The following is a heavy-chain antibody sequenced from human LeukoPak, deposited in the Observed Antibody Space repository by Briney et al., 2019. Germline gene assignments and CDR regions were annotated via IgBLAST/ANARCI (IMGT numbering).Heavy chain of an antibody. CDR3: ARDSSSWDSDTFDI. D-gene: IGHD6-13*01. V-gene: IGHV4-30-4*01. Sequence: SETLSLTCTVSGGSISSGDYYWSWIRQPPGKGLEWIGYIYYSGSTYYNPSLKSRVTISVDTSKNQFSLRLSSVTAADTAVYYCARDSSSWDSDTFDIWGQGTMVTVSS. J-gene: IGHJ3*02. CDR2: IYYSGST. CDR1: GGSISSGDYY.